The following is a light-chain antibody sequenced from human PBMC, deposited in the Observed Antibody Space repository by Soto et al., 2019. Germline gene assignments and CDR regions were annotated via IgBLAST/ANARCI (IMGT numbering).Light chain of an antibody. J-gene: IGLJ1*01. Sequence: QPVLTQPPSASGTPGQRVTISCSGSSSNIGSNTVNWYQQLPGTAPKLLIYSNNQRPSGVPDRFSGSKSGTSASLAISGLQSEDEADYYCAAWEDSLNGYVFGTGTQLTVL. CDR3: AAWEDSLNGYV. V-gene: IGLV1-44*01. CDR1: SSNIGSNT. CDR2: SNN.